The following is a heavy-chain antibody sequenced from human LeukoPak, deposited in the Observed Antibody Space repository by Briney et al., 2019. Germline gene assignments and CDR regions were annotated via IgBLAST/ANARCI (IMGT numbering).Heavy chain of an antibody. CDR2: ISSSSSYI. J-gene: IGHJ6*02. Sequence: GGSLRLSCAASGFTFSSYSMTWVRQAPGKGLEWVSSISSSSSYIYYADSVKGRFTISRDNAKNSLYLQMNSLRAEDTAVYYCARVSEWLVRGYCYGMDVWGQGTTVTVSS. D-gene: IGHD6-19*01. CDR3: ARVSEWLVRGYCYGMDV. V-gene: IGHV3-21*01. CDR1: GFTFSSYS.